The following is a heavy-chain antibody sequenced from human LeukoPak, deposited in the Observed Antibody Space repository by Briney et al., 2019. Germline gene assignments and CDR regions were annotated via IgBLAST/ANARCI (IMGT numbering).Heavy chain of an antibody. D-gene: IGHD3-22*01. CDR1: GFTFNRYW. J-gene: IGHJ4*02. CDR3: AKDYLVYYYDSSGYFDY. Sequence: PGGSLRLSCAASGFTFNRYWMSWVRQAPGKGLEWVAVISYDGSNKYYADSVKGRFTISRDNSKNTLYLQMNSLRAEDTAVYYCAKDYLVYYYDSSGYFDYWGQGTLVTVSS. V-gene: IGHV3-30*18. CDR2: ISYDGSNK.